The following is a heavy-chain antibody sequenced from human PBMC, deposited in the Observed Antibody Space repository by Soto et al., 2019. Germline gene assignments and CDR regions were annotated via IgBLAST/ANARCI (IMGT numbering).Heavy chain of an antibody. V-gene: IGHV3-30-3*01. D-gene: IGHD4-17*01. CDR2: ISYDGSNK. CDR1: GFTFSSYA. CDR3: ARVPYGRGAFDI. J-gene: IGHJ3*02. Sequence: GGSLRLSCAASGFTFSSYAMHWVRQAPGKGLEWVAVISYDGSNKYYADSVKGRFTISRDNSKNTLYLQMNSLRAEDTAVYYCARVPYGRGAFDIWGQGTMVTVSS.